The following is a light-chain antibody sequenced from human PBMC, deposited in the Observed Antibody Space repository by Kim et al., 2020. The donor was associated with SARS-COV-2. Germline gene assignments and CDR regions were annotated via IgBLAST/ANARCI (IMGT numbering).Light chain of an antibody. Sequence: GQPVTIACTGTSSDVGGYNYVSWYQQHSGKAPKLMIYDVSKRPPGVPDRFSGSKSGNTASLTISGLQADDEADYYCCSYAGGYTWVFGGGTQLTVL. J-gene: IGLJ3*02. CDR2: DVS. CDR1: SSDVGGYNY. V-gene: IGLV2-11*01. CDR3: CSYAGGYTWV.